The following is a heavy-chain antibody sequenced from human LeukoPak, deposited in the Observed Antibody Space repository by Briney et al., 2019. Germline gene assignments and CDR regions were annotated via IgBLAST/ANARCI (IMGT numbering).Heavy chain of an antibody. CDR2: ISSSSSYI. Sequence: GGSLRLSCAASGFTFSSYSMNWVRQAPGKGLEWVSSISSSSSYIYYADSVKGRFTISRDNAKNSLYLQMNSLRAEDTAVYYCARDDYGDYYFDYWGQGTLVTVSS. CDR3: ARDDYGDYYFDY. V-gene: IGHV3-21*01. D-gene: IGHD4-17*01. J-gene: IGHJ4*02. CDR1: GFTFSSYS.